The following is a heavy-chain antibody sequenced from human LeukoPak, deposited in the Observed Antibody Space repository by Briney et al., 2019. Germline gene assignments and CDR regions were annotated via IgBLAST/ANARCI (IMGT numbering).Heavy chain of an antibody. D-gene: IGHD3-22*01. CDR3: ARAFDSLGYYADH. Sequence: GGSLRLSCVASGFTFTNYYMSWIRQTPGQGLEWISHISSSGTAIYYADSVKGRFTISKDNAEHSLYLQMNSLTAGDTPVYYCARAFDSLGYYADHWGQGTLVTASS. J-gene: IGHJ4*02. CDR2: ISSSGTAI. V-gene: IGHV3-11*01. CDR1: GFTFTNYY.